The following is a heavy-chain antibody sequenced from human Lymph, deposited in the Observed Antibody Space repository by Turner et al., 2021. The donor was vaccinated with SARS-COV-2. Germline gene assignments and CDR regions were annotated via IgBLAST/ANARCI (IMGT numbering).Heavy chain of an antibody. D-gene: IGHD6-13*01. CDR1: GTIVSRND. CDR2: IYSGGTT. Sequence: EVQLVETGGGLILPGGSLRLPCAASGTIVSRNDMNWVRQDRGKGLEWVSGIYSGGTTYYADSVKGRFTISRDNSKNTLYLQMNRLRVEGTAVYYCAGDLGTYGMDVWGQGTTVTVSS. V-gene: IGHV3-53*02. J-gene: IGHJ6*02. CDR3: AGDLGTYGMDV.